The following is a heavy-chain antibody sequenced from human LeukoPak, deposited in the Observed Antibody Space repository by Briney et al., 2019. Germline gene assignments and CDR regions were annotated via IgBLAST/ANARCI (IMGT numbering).Heavy chain of an antibody. CDR3: AKAAGCSSTSCYAPFDF. D-gene: IGHD2-2*01. CDR2: IWSDGSNE. J-gene: IGHJ4*02. CDR1: GFTFSSYG. V-gene: IGHV3-33*06. Sequence: GGSLRLSCAASGFTFSSYGMHWVRQAPGKGLEWVAVIWSDGSNEYYADSLKGRFTISRDNSKNTVYLQMNSLRAEDTGVYYCAKAAGCSSTSCYAPFDFWGQGTLVTVSS.